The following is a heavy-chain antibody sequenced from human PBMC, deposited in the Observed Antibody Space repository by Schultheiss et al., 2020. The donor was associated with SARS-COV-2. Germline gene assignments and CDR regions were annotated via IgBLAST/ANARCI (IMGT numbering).Heavy chain of an antibody. V-gene: IGHV4-39*01. D-gene: IGHD6-19*01. J-gene: IGHJ4*02. CDR1: SGSISNTIYY. Sequence: SETLSLTCTVSSGSISNTIYYWGWIRQPPEKGLEWIGSIYYTGSTYYNPSLKSRVTISVDTSKNQFSLKLSSVTAPDTAVYYCARRTGAAVADSIDYWGQGTLVTVSS. CDR3: ARRTGAAVADSIDY. CDR2: IYYTGST.